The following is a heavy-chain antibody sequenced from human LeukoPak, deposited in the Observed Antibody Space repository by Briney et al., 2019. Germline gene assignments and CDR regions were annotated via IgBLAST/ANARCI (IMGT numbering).Heavy chain of an antibody. CDR1: GYTLTSYV. Sequence: ASVKVSCKASGYTLTSYVISWVRQAPGQGLEWMGWISAYNGNTNYAQKLQGRVTMTTDTSTSTAYMELRSLRSDDTAVYYCARDQSPRGIRTPIGYWGQGTLVTVSS. J-gene: IGHJ4*02. D-gene: IGHD3-3*02. V-gene: IGHV1-18*01. CDR2: ISAYNGNT. CDR3: ARDQSPRGIRTPIGY.